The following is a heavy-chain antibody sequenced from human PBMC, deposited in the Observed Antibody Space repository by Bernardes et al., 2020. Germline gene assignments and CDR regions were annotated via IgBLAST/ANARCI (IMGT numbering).Heavy chain of an antibody. D-gene: IGHD3-16*02. CDR3: AREGGDYVWGSYREPLDY. CDR1: GFTFSSYW. J-gene: IGHJ4*02. Sequence: GGSLRLSCAASGFTFSSYWMHWVRQAPGKGLVWVSRINSDGSSTSYADSVKGRFTISRDNAKNTLYLQMNSLRAEDTAVYYCAREGGDYVWGSYREPLDYWGQGTLVTVSS. CDR2: INSDGSST. V-gene: IGHV3-74*01.